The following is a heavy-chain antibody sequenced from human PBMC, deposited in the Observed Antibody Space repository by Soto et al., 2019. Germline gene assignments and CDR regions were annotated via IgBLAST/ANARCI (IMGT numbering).Heavy chain of an antibody. CDR2: VSGNGGNT. D-gene: IGHD1-26*01. J-gene: IGHJ5*02. CDR1: GVSFSSYT. Sequence: GGSLRLSCVASGVSFSSYTMNWVRQAPGKGLEWVSGVSGNGGNTYYADSVKGRFSISRDNSKNTLYLQLNSLRAEDTAIYYCAKDRMGASGWFDPWGQGTPVT. V-gene: IGHV3-23*01. CDR3: AKDRMGASGWFDP.